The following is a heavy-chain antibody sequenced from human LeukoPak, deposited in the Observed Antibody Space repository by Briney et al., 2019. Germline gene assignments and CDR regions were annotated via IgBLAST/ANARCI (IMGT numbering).Heavy chain of an antibody. Sequence: GGSLRLSCAASGFTFSSYGMHWVRQAPGKGLEWVAVISYDGSNKYYADSVKGRFTISRDNSKNTPYLQMNSLRAEDTAVYYCAKDEAADYYFDYWGQGTLVTVSS. CDR2: ISYDGSNK. CDR3: AKDEAADYYFDY. D-gene: IGHD6-13*01. J-gene: IGHJ4*02. CDR1: GFTFSSYG. V-gene: IGHV3-30*18.